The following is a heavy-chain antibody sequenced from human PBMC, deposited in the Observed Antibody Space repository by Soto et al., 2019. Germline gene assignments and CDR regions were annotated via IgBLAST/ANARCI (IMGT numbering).Heavy chain of an antibody. V-gene: IGHV1-69*01. D-gene: IGHD3-22*01. J-gene: IGHJ6*02. CDR2: IIPIFGTA. CDR1: GGTFSSYA. CDR3: ARAGLSYYYDSNSGLYYYYGMDV. Sequence: QVQLVQSGAEVKQPGSSVKVSCKASGGTFSSYAISWVRQAPGQGLEWMGGIIPIFGTANYAQKFQGRVTLHADESTSTAYVELSSLSSEDTAVYYCARAGLSYYYDSNSGLYYYYGMDVWGQGTTVTVSS.